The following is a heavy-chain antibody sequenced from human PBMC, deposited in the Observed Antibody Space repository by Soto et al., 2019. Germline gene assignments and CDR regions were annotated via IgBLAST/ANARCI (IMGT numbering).Heavy chain of an antibody. D-gene: IGHD3-3*01. CDR1: GFTFSSYG. V-gene: IGHV3-33*01. J-gene: IGHJ6*02. CDR3: ARGRDYDFWSGDYGTDV. CDR2: IWYDGSNK. Sequence: GGSLRLSCAASGFTFSSYGMHWVRQAPGKGLEWVAVIWYDGSNKYYADSVKGRFTISRDNSKNTLYLQMNSLRAEDTAVYYCARGRDYDFWSGDYGTDVWGQGTTVTVSS.